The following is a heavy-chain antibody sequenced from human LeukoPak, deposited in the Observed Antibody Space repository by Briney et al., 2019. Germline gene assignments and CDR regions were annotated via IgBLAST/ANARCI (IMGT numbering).Heavy chain of an antibody. CDR1: GGSFSGYY. Sequence: PSETLSLTCAVYGGSFSGYYWSWIRKPPGKGLEWIGEINHSGSTNYNPSLKSRVTISVDTSKNQFSLKLSSVTAADTAVYSCARDDILTTDAFDIWGQGTMVTVSS. CDR3: ARDDILTTDAFDI. V-gene: IGHV4-34*01. J-gene: IGHJ3*02. D-gene: IGHD3-9*01. CDR2: INHSGST.